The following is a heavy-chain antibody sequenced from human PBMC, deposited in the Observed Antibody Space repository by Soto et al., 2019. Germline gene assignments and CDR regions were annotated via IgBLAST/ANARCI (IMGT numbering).Heavy chain of an antibody. J-gene: IGHJ3*02. CDR1: GYTFTNYC. CDR2: IYPGDSDT. Sequence: GESLKISCKGSGYTFTNYCVGCVRQMPGKGLEWMGIIYPGDSDTRYSPSFQGQVTISADKSTSTAYLQWSSLKASDTAMYYCARHLGYCSTTSCYGAFEIWGQGTMGTVSS. D-gene: IGHD2-2*01. V-gene: IGHV5-51*01. CDR3: ARHLGYCSTTSCYGAFEI.